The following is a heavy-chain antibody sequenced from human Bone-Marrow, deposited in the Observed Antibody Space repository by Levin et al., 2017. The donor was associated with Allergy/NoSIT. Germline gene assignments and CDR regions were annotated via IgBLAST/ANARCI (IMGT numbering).Heavy chain of an antibody. CDR2: IGTAGDT. Sequence: RGESLKISCAASGFTFSSYDMHWVRQATGKGLEWVSAIGTAGDTYYPGSVKGRFTISRENAKNSLYLQMNSLRAGDTAVYYCARGGPIAAAGTYFDYWGQGTLVTVSS. V-gene: IGHV3-13*01. CDR3: ARGGPIAAAGTYFDY. CDR1: GFTFSSYD. J-gene: IGHJ4*02. D-gene: IGHD6-13*01.